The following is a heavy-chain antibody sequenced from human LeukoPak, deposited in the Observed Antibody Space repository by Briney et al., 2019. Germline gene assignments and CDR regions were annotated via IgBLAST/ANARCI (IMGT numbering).Heavy chain of an antibody. D-gene: IGHD7-27*01. CDR1: GYTFSGFY. J-gene: IGHJ2*01. CDR3: AIQPWGSGNNWYFDL. V-gene: IGHV1-2*02. CDR2: ISPNSGGT. Sequence: GASVKVSCKPSGYTFSGFYIHWVRQAPGQGLEWMGWISPNSGGTDYAQRFQGRVTMTRDTSISTAYMKLSSLRSDDTAVYYCAIQPWGSGNNWYFDLWGRGTLVTVSS.